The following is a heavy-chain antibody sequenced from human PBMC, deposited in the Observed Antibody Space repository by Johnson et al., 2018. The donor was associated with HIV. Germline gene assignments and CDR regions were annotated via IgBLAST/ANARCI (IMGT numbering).Heavy chain of an antibody. J-gene: IGHJ3*02. V-gene: IGHV3-53*01. CDR2: IYSGGST. Sequence: VQLVESGGGLIQPGGSLRLSCAASGFTVSSNYMSCVRQAPGKGLEWVSVIYSGGSTYYADSVKGRFTISRDNSKNTLYLQMNSLRAEDTAVYYCAREATYYDYVWGSYAFDIWGQGTMVTVSS. CDR1: GFTVSSNY. D-gene: IGHD3-16*01. CDR3: AREATYYDYVWGSYAFDI.